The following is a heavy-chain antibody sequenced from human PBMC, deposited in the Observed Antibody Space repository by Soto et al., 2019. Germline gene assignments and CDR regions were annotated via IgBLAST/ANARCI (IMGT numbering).Heavy chain of an antibody. Sequence: SVKVSCKSSVGTFSSYAISWVRQAPGQGLEWMGGIIPIFGTANYAQKFQGRVTITADESTSTAYMELSSLRSEDTAVYYCARGLYYDSSGYYLDYWGQGTLVTVSS. D-gene: IGHD3-22*01. CDR1: VGTFSSYA. V-gene: IGHV1-69*13. CDR3: ARGLYYDSSGYYLDY. J-gene: IGHJ4*02. CDR2: IIPIFGTA.